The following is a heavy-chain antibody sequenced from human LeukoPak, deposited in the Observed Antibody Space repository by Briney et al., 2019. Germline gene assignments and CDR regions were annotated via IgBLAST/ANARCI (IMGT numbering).Heavy chain of an antibody. D-gene: IGHD6-13*01. J-gene: IGHJ4*02. CDR2: INGGGDAT. Sequence: PGGSLRLSCTASGFTFNNNAMSWVRQAPGKGLEWVSAINGGGDATEYTDSVKGRFTISRDNSKNTLYLQMNSLRPEDTAVYYCAKAGSSNWYYFDYWGQGTLVTVSS. V-gene: IGHV3-23*01. CDR1: GFTFNNNA. CDR3: AKAGSSNWYYFDY.